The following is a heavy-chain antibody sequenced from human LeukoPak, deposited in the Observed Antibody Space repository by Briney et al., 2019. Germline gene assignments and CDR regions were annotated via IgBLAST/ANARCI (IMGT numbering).Heavy chain of an antibody. V-gene: IGHV1-2*02. J-gene: IGHJ4*02. Sequence: GASVKVSCKASGGTFSSYAISWVRQAPGQGLEWMGWINPNSGGTNYAQKFQGRVTMTRDTSISTAYMELSRLRSDDTAVYYCARARYGPYYFDYWGQGTLVTVSS. D-gene: IGHD5-18*01. CDR1: GGTFSSYA. CDR2: INPNSGGT. CDR3: ARARYGPYYFDY.